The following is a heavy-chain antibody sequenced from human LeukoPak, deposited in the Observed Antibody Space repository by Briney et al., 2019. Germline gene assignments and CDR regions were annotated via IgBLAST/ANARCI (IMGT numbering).Heavy chain of an antibody. CDR2: ISAYNGNT. V-gene: IGHV1-18*01. CDR3: ARHRYSSSATIGY. D-gene: IGHD6-6*01. CDR1: GGTFSSYA. J-gene: IGHJ4*02. Sequence: ASVKVSCKASGGTFSSYAINWVRQAPGQGLEWMGWISAYNGNTNYAQKLQGRVTMTTDTSTSTAYMELRSLRSDDTAVYYCARHRYSSSATIGYWGQGTLVTVSS.